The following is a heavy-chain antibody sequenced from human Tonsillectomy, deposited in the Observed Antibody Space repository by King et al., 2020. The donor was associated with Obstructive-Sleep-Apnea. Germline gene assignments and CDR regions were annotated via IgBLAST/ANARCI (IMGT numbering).Heavy chain of an antibody. J-gene: IGHJ4*02. CDR2: IYHSGST. Sequence: VQLQESGPGLVKPSGTLSLTCAVSGGSISSSNWWSWVRQPPGKGLEWIGEIYHSGSTNYNPSLKSRVTISLDKSKNQLSLKLSSVTAADTAVDYCARAPGQESSGCSCSSGSHWDYWRQGPLVTVPS. CDR1: GGSISSSNW. D-gene: IGHD2-15*01. V-gene: IGHV4-4*02. CDR3: ARAPGQESSGCSCSSGSHWDY.